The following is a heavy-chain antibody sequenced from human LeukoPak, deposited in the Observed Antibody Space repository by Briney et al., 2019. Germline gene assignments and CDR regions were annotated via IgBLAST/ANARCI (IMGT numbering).Heavy chain of an antibody. D-gene: IGHD1-26*01. J-gene: IGHJ3*01. Sequence: GGSLRLSCAASGFTFSSYWMSWVRQAPGKGLEWVANIKQDGSEKYYVDSVKGRFTISRDNAKNSLYLQMNSLRDEDTAVYYCARDRGGSYYNAFDFWGQGTLVTVSS. CDR1: GFTFSSYW. CDR3: ARDRGGSYYNAFDF. V-gene: IGHV3-7*01. CDR2: IKQDGSEK.